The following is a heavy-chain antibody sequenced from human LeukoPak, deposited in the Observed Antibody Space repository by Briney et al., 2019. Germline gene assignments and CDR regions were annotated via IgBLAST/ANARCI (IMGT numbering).Heavy chain of an antibody. CDR2: IKQDGSEK. CDR3: ARVQGWGRSVRYFDY. D-gene: IGHD3-16*01. V-gene: IGHV3-7*03. Sequence: GGSLRLSCAASGFTFSSYWMSWVRQAPGKGLEWVANIKQDGSEKYYVDSVKGRFTISRDNAKNSLYLQMNSLRAEDTAVYYCARVQGWGRSVRYFDYWGQGTLVTVSS. J-gene: IGHJ4*02. CDR1: GFTFSSYW.